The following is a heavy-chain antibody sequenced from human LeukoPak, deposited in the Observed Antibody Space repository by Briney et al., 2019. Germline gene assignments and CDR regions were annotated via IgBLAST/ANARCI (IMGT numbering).Heavy chain of an antibody. J-gene: IGHJ5*02. Sequence: GGSLRLSCAASGFTFSSYAMSWVRQAPGKGLEWVSAISGSGGSTYYADSVKGRFTISRDNSKNTLYLQMNSLRAEDTAVYYSVKSYDILTGYLDPWGQGTLVTVSS. CDR3: VKSYDILTGYLDP. D-gene: IGHD3-9*01. CDR1: GFTFSSYA. CDR2: ISGSGGST. V-gene: IGHV3-23*01.